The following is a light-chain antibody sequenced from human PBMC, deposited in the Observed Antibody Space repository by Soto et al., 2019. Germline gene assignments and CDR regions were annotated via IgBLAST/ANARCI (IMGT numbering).Light chain of an antibody. CDR1: SSDVGGYND. Sequence: QSVLTQPASVSGAPGQSITSSCTGTSSDVGGYNDVSWYQQHPGKAPKLMIYEVSKRPSGVPDRFSGYKSGNTASLTVSGLQPEDEADYYCSSYAGSNKSVFGTGTKVTVL. CDR3: SSYAGSNKSV. J-gene: IGLJ1*01. CDR2: EVS. V-gene: IGLV2-8*01.